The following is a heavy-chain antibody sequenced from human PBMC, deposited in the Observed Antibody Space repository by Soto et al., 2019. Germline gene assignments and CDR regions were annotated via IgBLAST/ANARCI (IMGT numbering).Heavy chain of an antibody. Sequence: EVQLVESGGGLVKPGGSLRLSCAASGFTFSSYSMNWVRQAPGKGLEWVSSISSSSSYIYYADSVKGRFTISRDNAKNSLYLQMNSLRAEDTAVYYCARVLDCSGGSCYHYYFDYWGQGTLVTVSS. CDR1: GFTFSSYS. V-gene: IGHV3-21*01. CDR3: ARVLDCSGGSCYHYYFDY. D-gene: IGHD2-15*01. CDR2: ISSSSSYI. J-gene: IGHJ4*02.